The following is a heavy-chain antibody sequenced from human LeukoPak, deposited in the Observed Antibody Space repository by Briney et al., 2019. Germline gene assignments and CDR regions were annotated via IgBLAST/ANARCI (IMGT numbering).Heavy chain of an antibody. CDR1: GGSISSGGYY. J-gene: IGHJ4*02. CDR2: IYHSGST. D-gene: IGHD6-13*01. CDR3: ARASSSWTFDY. Sequence: SETLSLTCTVSGGSISSGGYYWSWIRQPPGKGLEWIGYIYHSGSTYYNPSLKSRVTISVDRSKNQFSLKLSSVTAADTAVYYCARASSSWTFDYWGQGTLVTVSS. V-gene: IGHV4-30-2*01.